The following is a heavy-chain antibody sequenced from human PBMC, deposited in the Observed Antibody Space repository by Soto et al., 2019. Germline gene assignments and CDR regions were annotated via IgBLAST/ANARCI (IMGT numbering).Heavy chain of an antibody. Sequence: SETLSLTCTVSGGSISSSSYYWGWIRQPPGKGLEWIGSIYYSGSTYYNPSLKSRVTISVDTSKNQFSLKLSSVTAADTAVYYCARHPSHCTNGVCYFDYWGQGTLVTVSS. J-gene: IGHJ4*02. CDR2: IYYSGST. V-gene: IGHV4-39*01. CDR3: ARHPSHCTNGVCYFDY. CDR1: GGSISSSSYY. D-gene: IGHD2-8*01.